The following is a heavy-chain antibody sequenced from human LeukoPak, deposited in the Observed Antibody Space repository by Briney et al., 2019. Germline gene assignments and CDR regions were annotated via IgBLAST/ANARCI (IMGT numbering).Heavy chain of an antibody. CDR1: GGSFNNYS. V-gene: IGHV4-34*01. J-gene: IGHJ4*02. CDR2: INHSGSI. Sequence: PSETLSLTCAVYGGSFNNYSWSWIRQPPGKGLEWIGEINHSGSINQNPSLKSRVTISVTISIDTSKNQFSLRLRSVTAADTAVSEEGRSYLRPYFDYWGQGTLVTVSS. CDR3: GRSYLRPYFDY.